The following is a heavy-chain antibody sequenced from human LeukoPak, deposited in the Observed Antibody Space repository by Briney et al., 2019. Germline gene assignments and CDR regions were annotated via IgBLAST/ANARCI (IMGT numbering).Heavy chain of an antibody. CDR2: ISSSSSTI. J-gene: IGHJ3*02. V-gene: IGHV3-48*01. D-gene: IGHD6-13*01. Sequence: PGGSLRLSCAASGFTFSSYSMNWVRQAPGKGLEWVSYISSSSSTIYYADSVKGRFTISRDNSKNTLYLQMNSLRAEDTAVYYCASQLGDASDIWGQGTMVTVSS. CDR3: ASQLGDASDI. CDR1: GFTFSSYS.